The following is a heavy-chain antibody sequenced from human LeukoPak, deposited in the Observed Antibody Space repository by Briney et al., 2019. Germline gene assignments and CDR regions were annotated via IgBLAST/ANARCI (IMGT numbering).Heavy chain of an antibody. CDR3: ARDQVDRIWYFDY. J-gene: IGHJ4*02. CDR1: GFTFSSYS. D-gene: IGHD1-14*01. V-gene: IGHV3-21*01. CDR2: ISSNSIYV. Sequence: GGSLRLSCAASGFTFSSYSMNWARQAPGKGLEWVSSISSNSIYVFYADSMKGRFTISRDNAKNSLSLQMNSLRAEDTAVYYCARDQVDRIWYFDYWGQGTLVTVSS.